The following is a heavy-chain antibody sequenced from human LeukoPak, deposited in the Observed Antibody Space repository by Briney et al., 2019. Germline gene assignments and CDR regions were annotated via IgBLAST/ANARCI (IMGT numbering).Heavy chain of an antibody. CDR3: ARHCPITIFGVVITPGNWLFCMDV. CDR2: IYYSGST. Sequence: SQTLSLTCTVSGGSISSSSYYWGWIRQPPGKGLEWIGSIYYSGSTYYNPSLKSRVTISVDTSKNQFSLKLSSVTAADTAVYYCARHCPITIFGVVITPGNWLFCMDVWGKGTTVTVSS. CDR1: GGSISSSSYY. V-gene: IGHV4-39*01. J-gene: IGHJ6*03. D-gene: IGHD3-3*01.